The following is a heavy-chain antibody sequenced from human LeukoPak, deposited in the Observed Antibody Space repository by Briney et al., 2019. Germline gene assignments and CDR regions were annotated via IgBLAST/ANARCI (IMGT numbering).Heavy chain of an antibody. CDR1: GYTFTGYY. CDR2: INPNSGGT. J-gene: IGHJ4*02. Sequence: ASVKVSCKASGYTFTGYYMHWVRQAPGQGLEWMGWINPNSGGTNYAQKFQGRVTMTRDMSISTAYMELSRLRSDDTAVYYCARDVRGITMVADYWGQGTLVTVSS. D-gene: IGHD3-10*01. V-gene: IGHV1-2*02. CDR3: ARDVRGITMVADY.